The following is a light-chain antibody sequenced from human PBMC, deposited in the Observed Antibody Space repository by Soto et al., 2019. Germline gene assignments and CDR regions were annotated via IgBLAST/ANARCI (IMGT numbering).Light chain of an antibody. V-gene: IGKV3-15*01. J-gene: IGKJ4*01. Sequence: EIVMTQSPATLSVSPGERATLSCRASQSVSSNLAWYQQKPGQAPRLLIYGASTRATGFPARFSGSGSGTEFTLTISSLQSEDFAVYYCQQRGNWPSLTFGGGTKVDIK. CDR3: QQRGNWPSLT. CDR1: QSVSSN. CDR2: GAS.